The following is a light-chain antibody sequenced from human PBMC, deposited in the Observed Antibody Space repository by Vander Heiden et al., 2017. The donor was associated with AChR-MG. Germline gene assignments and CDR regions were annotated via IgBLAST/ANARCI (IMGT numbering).Light chain of an antibody. CDR2: RNN. CDR3: AAWDDSLSGWV. J-gene: IGLJ3*02. CDR1: SSNSGSYGSNY. V-gene: IGLV1-47*01. Sequence: QSVLTQPPSASGTPGQRVTVSCSGRSSNSGSYGSNYVYWYQQLPGTAPKLLIYRNNQRPSGVPDRFSGSKSGTSASLAISGLRSEDEADYYCAAWDDSLSGWVFGGGTKLTVL.